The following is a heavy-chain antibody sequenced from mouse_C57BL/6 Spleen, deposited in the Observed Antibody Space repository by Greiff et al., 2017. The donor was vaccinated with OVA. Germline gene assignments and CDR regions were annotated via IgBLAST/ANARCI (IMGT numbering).Heavy chain of an antibody. CDR1: GFSLTSYA. Sequence: VMLVESGPGLVAPSQRLSITCTVSGFSLTSYAISWVRQPPGKGLEWLGVIWTGGGTNYNSALKSRLSIRKDNSKSQVFLKMNSLQNDDTARYYGARNRHGSSYEGYFDVWGTGTTVTVSS. CDR2: IWTGGGT. D-gene: IGHD1-1*01. J-gene: IGHJ1*03. CDR3: ARNRHGSSYEGYFDV. V-gene: IGHV2-9-1*01.